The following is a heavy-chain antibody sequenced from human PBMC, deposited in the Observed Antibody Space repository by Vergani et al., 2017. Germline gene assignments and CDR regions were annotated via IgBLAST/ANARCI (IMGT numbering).Heavy chain of an antibody. CDR3: ARDPSSGWYEGVGWFDP. J-gene: IGHJ5*02. V-gene: IGHV4-59*01. CDR2: IYYSGST. CDR1: GGSISSYY. Sequence: QVQLQESGLGLVKPSETLSLTCTVSGGSISSYYCSWIRQPPGKGLEWIGYIYYSGSTNYNPSLKSRVTISVDTSKNQFSLKLSSVTAADTAVYYCARDPSSGWYEGVGWFDPWGQGTLVTVSS. D-gene: IGHD6-19*01.